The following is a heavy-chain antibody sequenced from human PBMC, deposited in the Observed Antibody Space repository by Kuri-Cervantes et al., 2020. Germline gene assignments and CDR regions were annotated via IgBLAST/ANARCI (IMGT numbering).Heavy chain of an antibody. CDR2: ISSSSSYI. CDR3: ARDQWLVEGYYGMDV. J-gene: IGHJ6*02. CDR1: GFTFSSYS. D-gene: IGHD6-19*01. V-gene: IGHV3-21*01. Sequence: GESLKISCAASGFTFSSYSMNWVRQAPGKGLEWVSSISSSSSYIYYADSVKGRFTISRDNAKNSLYLQMNSLRAEDTAVYYCARDQWLVEGYYGMDVWGQGTTVTVSS.